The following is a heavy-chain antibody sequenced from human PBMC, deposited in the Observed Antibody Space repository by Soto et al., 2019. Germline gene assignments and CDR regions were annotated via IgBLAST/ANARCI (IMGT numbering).Heavy chain of an antibody. Sequence: PGGSLRLSCAASGFAISSYAMSWVRQAPGKGLEWVSAISDRGDTTHYADSVKGRFTISRDTSKNTLYLQMNTLRAEDTAVYYCAKDKPGTTSFDYWGQGALVTVSS. CDR2: ISDRGDTT. D-gene: IGHD1-1*01. J-gene: IGHJ4*02. CDR1: GFAISSYA. CDR3: AKDKPGTTSFDY. V-gene: IGHV3-23*01.